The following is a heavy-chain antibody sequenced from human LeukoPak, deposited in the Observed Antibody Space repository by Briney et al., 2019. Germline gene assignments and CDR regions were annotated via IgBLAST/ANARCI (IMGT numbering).Heavy chain of an antibody. CDR3: ARGGGRDWFDP. D-gene: IGHD2-15*01. CDR2: IYYSGST. J-gene: IGHJ5*02. Sequence: SETLSLTCTVSGGSISSYYWSWIRQPPGKGLEWIGYIYYSGSTNYNPSLKSRVTISVDTSKNQFSLKLGSVTAADTAVYYCARGGGRDWFDPWGQGTLVTVSS. V-gene: IGHV4-59*01. CDR1: GGSISSYY.